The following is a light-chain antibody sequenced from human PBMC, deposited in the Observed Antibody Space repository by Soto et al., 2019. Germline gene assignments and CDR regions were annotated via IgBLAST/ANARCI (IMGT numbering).Light chain of an antibody. CDR1: QSISSY. V-gene: IGKV1-5*01. CDR2: DAS. Sequence: DIQMTQSPSSLSASVGDRVTITCRASQSISSYLNWYQQKPGKAPKVMIYDASRLENGVPPRFSGSGSGTEFTLTISSLQPDDFATYYCQQYSSSSRTFGQGTKVDIK. CDR3: QQYSSSSRT. J-gene: IGKJ1*01.